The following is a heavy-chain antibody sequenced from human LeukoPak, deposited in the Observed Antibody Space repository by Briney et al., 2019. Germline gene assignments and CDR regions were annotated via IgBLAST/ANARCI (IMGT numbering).Heavy chain of an antibody. Sequence: ASVKVSCKASGYTFTSYAMHWVRQAPGQRLEWMGWINAGNGNTKYSQKFQGRVTITRDTSASTAYMELGSLRSEDTAVYYCARGLVRGVIPDWFDPWGQGTLVTVSS. D-gene: IGHD3-10*01. J-gene: IGHJ5*02. CDR1: GYTFTSYA. V-gene: IGHV1-3*01. CDR3: ARGLVRGVIPDWFDP. CDR2: INAGNGNT.